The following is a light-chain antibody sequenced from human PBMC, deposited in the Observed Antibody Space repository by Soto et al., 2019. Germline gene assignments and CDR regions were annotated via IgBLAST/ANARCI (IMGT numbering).Light chain of an antibody. CDR2: EGS. CDR3: CSYAGSSTPYV. J-gene: IGLJ1*01. CDR1: SSDVGSYNL. V-gene: IGLV2-23*01. Sequence: QSALTQPASVSGSPGQSITLTCPGTSSDVGSYNLVSWYQQHPGKAPKLMIYEGSKRPSGVSNRFSGSKSGNTASLTISGLQAEDEADYYCCSYAGSSTPYVFGTGTKVTVL.